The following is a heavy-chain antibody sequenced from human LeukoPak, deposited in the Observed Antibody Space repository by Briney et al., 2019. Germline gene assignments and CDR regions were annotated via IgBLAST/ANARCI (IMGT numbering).Heavy chain of an antibody. J-gene: IGHJ4*02. V-gene: IGHV4-61*02. CDR3: AGVRRDFRQTYYYDSSGYYLFGY. CDR1: GVSVRRGNYY. D-gene: IGHD3-22*01. Sequence: SETLSLTCTVSGVSVRRGNYYWTWIRQPAGSGLEWIGRIYTSGTTDYHPSLRTRVTISVDKSKNQFSLKLSSVTAADTAVYYCAGVRRDFRQTYYYDSSGYYLFGYWGQGTLVTVSS. CDR2: IYTSGTT.